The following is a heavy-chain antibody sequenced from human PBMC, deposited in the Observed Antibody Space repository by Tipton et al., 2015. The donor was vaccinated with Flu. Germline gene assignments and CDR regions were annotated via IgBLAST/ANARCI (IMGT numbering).Heavy chain of an antibody. D-gene: IGHD2-21*02. V-gene: IGHV3-23*01. CDR2: ITGSGRST. J-gene: IGHJ5*02. CDR3: AKGKDVVVTDWFDP. CDR1: GFRFSSSV. Sequence: GSLRLSCAASGFRFSSSVMSWVRPAPGKGLEWVASITGSGRSTYYIESVKGRFTVSRDNSNNMMYLQMNSLRVDDTAVYYCAKGKDVVVTDWFDPWGQGTLVSVSA.